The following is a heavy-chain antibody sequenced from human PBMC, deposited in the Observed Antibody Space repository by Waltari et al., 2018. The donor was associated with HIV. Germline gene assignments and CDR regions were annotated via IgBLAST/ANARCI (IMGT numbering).Heavy chain of an antibody. J-gene: IGHJ4*02. CDR2: IRYDGSNK. CDR1: GFTFTHYG. Sequence: QVQLVESGGGVVQPGTSLRLSCAASGFTFTHYGMHWVRQAPGKGLEWVTLIRYDGSNKYYADSVKGRFTISRDNSKNTLYLQMNSLRAEDTAVYYCARDAAPNSHTPSSSDVWGQGTLVTVSS. CDR3: ARDAAPNSHTPSSSDV. V-gene: IGHV3-33*01. D-gene: IGHD6-13*01.